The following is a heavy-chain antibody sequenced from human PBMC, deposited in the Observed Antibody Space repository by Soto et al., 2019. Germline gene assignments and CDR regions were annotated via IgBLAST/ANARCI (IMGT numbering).Heavy chain of an antibody. J-gene: IGHJ4*02. D-gene: IGHD2-15*01. Sequence: QVTLKESGPVLVKPTETLTLTCTVSGFSLSNARMGVSWIRQPPGKALEWLAHIFSNDEKSYSTSLKSRLTISKDTSKSQVVLTMTNMDPVDTATYYCARIRRDIVVVVAVSGFDYWGQGTLVTVSS. CDR1: GFSLSNARMG. V-gene: IGHV2-26*01. CDR2: IFSNDEK. CDR3: ARIRRDIVVVVAVSGFDY.